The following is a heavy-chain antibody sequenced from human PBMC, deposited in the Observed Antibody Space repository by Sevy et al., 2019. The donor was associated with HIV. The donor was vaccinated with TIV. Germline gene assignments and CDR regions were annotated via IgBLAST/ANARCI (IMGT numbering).Heavy chain of an antibody. J-gene: IGHJ4*02. D-gene: IGHD5-12*01. CDR1: GYTFAVYY. V-gene: IGHV1-2*06. CDR2: INPNTGVT. CDR3: AVLATISSFDY. Sequence: ASVKVSCKASGYTFAVYYLHWVRQAPGQGLGGMGRINPNTGVTNYAQKLQGRVTMTRDTSITTAYMELHRLGSDDTAVYYCAVLATISSFDYWGQGSLVTVSS.